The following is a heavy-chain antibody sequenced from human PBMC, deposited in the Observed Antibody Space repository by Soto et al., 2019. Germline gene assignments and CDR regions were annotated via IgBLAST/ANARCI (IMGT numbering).Heavy chain of an antibody. CDR1: GYTFTSYG. Sequence: ASVKVSCKASGYTFTSYGISWVRQAPGQGLEWMGWISAYNGNTNYAQKLQGRVTMTTDTSTSTAYMELRSLRSDDTAVYYCARKYNWNPTALDYYYYYYMAVWGKGTTVTVSS. CDR2: ISAYNGNT. D-gene: IGHD1-20*01. V-gene: IGHV1-18*01. J-gene: IGHJ6*03. CDR3: ARKYNWNPTALDYYYYYYMAV.